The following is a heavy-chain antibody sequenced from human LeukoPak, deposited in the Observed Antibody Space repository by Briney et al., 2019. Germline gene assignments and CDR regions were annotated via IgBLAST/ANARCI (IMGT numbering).Heavy chain of an antibody. D-gene: IGHD2-15*01. CDR1: GGSISSYY. CDR2: IYYSGST. J-gene: IGHJ3*01. V-gene: IGHV4-59*01. CDR3: ARARYCSGGSCYSRRLFAFDF. Sequence: KPSETLSLTCTVSGGSISSYYWSWIRQPPGKGLEWIGYIYYSGSTNYNPSLKSRVTISVDTSKNQFSLKLSSVTAADTAVYYCARARYCSGGSCYSRRLFAFDFWGQGTMVTVSS.